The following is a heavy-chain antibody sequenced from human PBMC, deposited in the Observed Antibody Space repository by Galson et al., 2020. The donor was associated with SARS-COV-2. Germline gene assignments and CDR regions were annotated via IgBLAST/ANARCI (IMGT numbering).Heavy chain of an antibody. Sequence: TGGSLRLSCAASGFTFSSYAMHWVRQAPGKGLEWVAVISYDGSNKYYADSVKGRFTISRDNSKNTLYLQMNSLRAEDTAVYYCARDWGTYWYFGLWGRGTLVTVSS. J-gene: IGHJ2*01. CDR3: ARDWGTYWYFGL. CDR2: ISYDGSNK. D-gene: IGHD3-16*01. CDR1: GFTFSSYA. V-gene: IGHV3-30*04.